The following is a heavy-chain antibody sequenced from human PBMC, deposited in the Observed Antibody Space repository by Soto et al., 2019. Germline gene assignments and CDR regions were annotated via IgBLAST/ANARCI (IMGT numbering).Heavy chain of an antibody. J-gene: IGHJ4*02. CDR1: GVIFSDYD. V-gene: IGHV3-11*01. D-gene: IGHD3-16*01. Sequence: PGGSLRLSCAASGVIFSDYDMGWIRQAPGKGLEWVSYIRSGGTITYYADSVRGRFTISRDDAENSLYLQMNSLRAEDTAVYYCARDRLATNYYFGYWGQGTLVTVSS. CDR3: ARDRLATNYYFGY. CDR2: IRSGGTIT.